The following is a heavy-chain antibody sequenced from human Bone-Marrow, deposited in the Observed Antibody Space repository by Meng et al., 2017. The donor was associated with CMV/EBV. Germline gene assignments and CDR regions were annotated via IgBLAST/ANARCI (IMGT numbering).Heavy chain of an antibody. V-gene: IGHV1-18*01. CDR1: GYTFTSYG. J-gene: IGHJ4*02. D-gene: IGHD6-6*01. CDR3: ARDRKQLVPDFDY. Sequence: ASVKVSCKASGYTFTSYGISWVRQAPGQGLEWMGWISAYNGNTNYAQKIQGRVTMTTDTSTSTAYMELRSLRSADPAVYYCARDRKQLVPDFDYWGQGTLVTVSS. CDR2: ISAYNGNT.